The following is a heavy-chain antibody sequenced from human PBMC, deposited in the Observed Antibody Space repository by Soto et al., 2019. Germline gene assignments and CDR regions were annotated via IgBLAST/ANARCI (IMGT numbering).Heavy chain of an antibody. Sequence: SETLSLTCTVSGDSVSSSNYYWGWIRQPPGKGLEWIGSVYYSGSTYYNPSLKSRVTMSVDTSKNQFSLKLSSVTAADTAVYYCARPWGRFVYFDDWGQGTLVTVSS. V-gene: IGHV4-39*01. CDR3: ARPWGRFVYFDD. D-gene: IGHD1-26*01. CDR1: GDSVSSSNYY. CDR2: VYYSGST. J-gene: IGHJ4*02.